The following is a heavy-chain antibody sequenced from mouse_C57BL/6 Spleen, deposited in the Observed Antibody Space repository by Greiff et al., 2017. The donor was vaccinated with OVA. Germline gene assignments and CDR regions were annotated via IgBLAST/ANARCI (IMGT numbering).Heavy chain of an antibody. J-gene: IGHJ4*01. CDR3: ARGDYDNYGYAMDY. CDR1: GYTFTSYW. V-gene: IGHV1-72*01. D-gene: IGHD2-1*01. Sequence: VQLQQPGAELVKPGASVKLSCKASGYTFTSYWMHWVQQRPGRGLEWIGRIDPNSGGTKYNEKFKSKATLTVDKPSSTAYMQLSSLTAEDSAVYYCARGDYDNYGYAMDYWGQGTSVTVSS. CDR2: IDPNSGGT.